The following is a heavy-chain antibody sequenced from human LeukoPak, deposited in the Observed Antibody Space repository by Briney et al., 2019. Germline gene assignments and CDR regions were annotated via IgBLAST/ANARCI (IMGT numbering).Heavy chain of an antibody. V-gene: IGHV1-2*02. D-gene: IGHD3-9*01. J-gene: IGHJ4*02. CDR3: ARDPPNHDILTYDY. Sequence: GASVKVSCTASGYTFTGYYMHWVRQAPGQGLEWMGWINPNSGGTNYAQKFQGRVTMTRDTSISTAYMELSRLRSDDTAVYYCARDPPNHDILTYDYWGQGTLVTVSS. CDR1: GYTFTGYY. CDR2: INPNSGGT.